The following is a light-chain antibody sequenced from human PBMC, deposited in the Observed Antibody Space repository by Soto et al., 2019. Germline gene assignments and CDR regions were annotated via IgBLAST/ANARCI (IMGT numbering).Light chain of an antibody. V-gene: IGKV1-5*03. Sequence: DIQMTQSPATLSGSVGDRVTITCRASQSISSWLACYQQKPVKAPKLLIYKASTLKSVVPSRFSGSGSGTEFTLPISSMQPDDFATYYCQHYNSYSEAFGQGTKVDIK. CDR1: QSISSW. CDR3: QHYNSYSEA. CDR2: KAS. J-gene: IGKJ1*01.